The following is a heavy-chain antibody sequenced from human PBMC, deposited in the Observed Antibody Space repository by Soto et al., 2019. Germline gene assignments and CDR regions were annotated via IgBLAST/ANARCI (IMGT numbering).Heavy chain of an antibody. J-gene: IGHJ3*01. CDR3: ARGGEFCSTGSCNSSLGDAFDV. CDR1: GYTFSDYY. Sequence: QVQLVQSGAEVKKPGASMKVSCKASGYTFSDYYMHWLRQAPGQGLECMGWISPNNGATNNAQKFQDRVTMTRDASITTAYMELSRLRSDDTAVYYCARGGEFCSTGSCNSSLGDAFDVWGQGTTVTVSS. D-gene: IGHD2-15*01. CDR2: ISPNNGAT. V-gene: IGHV1-2*02.